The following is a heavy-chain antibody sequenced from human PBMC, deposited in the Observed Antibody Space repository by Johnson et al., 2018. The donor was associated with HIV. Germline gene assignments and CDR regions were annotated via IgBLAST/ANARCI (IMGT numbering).Heavy chain of an antibody. J-gene: IGHJ3*02. V-gene: IGHV3-30-3*01. CDR3: AGEFVSGGGTKGGPFDN. Sequence: QVLLVESGGGLVQPGRSLRLSCAASGFTFSSYAMHWVRQAPGKGLEWVAVISYDGSNKYYADSVKGRFTISRDNSKNTLYLQMNSLRAAEPAVYYCAGEFVSGGGTKGGPFDNWGQGTMVTVSS. D-gene: IGHD1-26*01. CDR2: ISYDGSNK. CDR1: GFTFSSYA.